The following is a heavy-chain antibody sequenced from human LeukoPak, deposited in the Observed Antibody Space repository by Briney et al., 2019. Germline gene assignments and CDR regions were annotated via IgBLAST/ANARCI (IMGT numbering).Heavy chain of an antibody. CDR2: ISSSGNTT. CDR3: ARDGGSAWFLDY. V-gene: IGHV3-11*04. J-gene: IGHJ4*02. Sequence: GGSLRLSCAASGFTFSDNYMSWIRQAPGKGLEWVSYISSSGNTTKNVDSVKGRFTITRDNAKNSLYLQMNSLRAEDTAVYYCARDGGSAWFLDYWGQGTLVTVSS. CDR1: GFTFSDNY. D-gene: IGHD6-19*01.